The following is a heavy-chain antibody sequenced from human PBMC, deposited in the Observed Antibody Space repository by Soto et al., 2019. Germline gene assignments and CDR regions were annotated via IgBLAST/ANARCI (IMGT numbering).Heavy chain of an antibody. J-gene: IGHJ4*02. D-gene: IGHD6-13*01. V-gene: IGHV4-59*01. Sequence: SETLSLTCTVSGGSISSYSWSWIRQPPGKGLEWIGYIYYSGSTNYNPSLKSRVTISVDTSKNQSSLKLSSVTAADTAVYYCAIIVGISRYSSSWYWYYFDYWGQGTLVTVSS. CDR2: IYYSGST. CDR3: AIIVGISRYSSSWYWYYFDY. CDR1: GGSISSYS.